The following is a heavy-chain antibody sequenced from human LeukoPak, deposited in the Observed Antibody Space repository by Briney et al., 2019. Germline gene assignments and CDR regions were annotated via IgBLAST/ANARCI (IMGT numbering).Heavy chain of an antibody. Sequence: GGSLRLSCAASGFTFDDYAMHWVRQAPEKGLEWVSLISGDGGTTYYAESVKGRLTISRDNSKNSLYPQMNSLRTEDTALYYCAKAGYDTLTGFYSYYYYAMDVWGQGTTVTVSS. CDR3: AKAGYDTLTGFYSYYYYAMDV. D-gene: IGHD3-9*01. J-gene: IGHJ6*02. CDR2: ISGDGGTT. CDR1: GFTFDDYA. V-gene: IGHV3-43*02.